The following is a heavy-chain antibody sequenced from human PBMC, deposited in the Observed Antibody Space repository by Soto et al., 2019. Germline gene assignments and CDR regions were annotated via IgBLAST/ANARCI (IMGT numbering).Heavy chain of an antibody. CDR3: ARIDCYTSNCFSNRFDP. V-gene: IGHV1-46*03. CDR2: INPRSGDT. CDR1: GYTFTDYF. J-gene: IGHJ5*02. D-gene: IGHD6-13*01. Sequence: QVHLVPSGAEVRMPGASVKVSCKASGYTFTDYFMHWVRQAPGQGLEWMGIINPRSGDTGYAQKFQGRVIMTTDTTTSPVYMELSGLTSQDTAIYYCARIDCYTSNCFSNRFDPWGQGTRVTVSS.